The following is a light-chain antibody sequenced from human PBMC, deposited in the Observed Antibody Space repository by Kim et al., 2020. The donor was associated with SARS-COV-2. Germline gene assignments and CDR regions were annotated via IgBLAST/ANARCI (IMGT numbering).Light chain of an antibody. CDR3: QQYGDVPLT. CDR1: QDINNY. J-gene: IGKJ4*01. CDR2: DAS. V-gene: IGKV1-33*01. Sequence: ASLGDRVTITCQASQDINNYLNWYEQKSGKAPQVLIYDASNLETGVPSRFSGSGSGTHFTFTISSLQPEDIGTYYCQQYGDVPLTFGGGTKVDIK.